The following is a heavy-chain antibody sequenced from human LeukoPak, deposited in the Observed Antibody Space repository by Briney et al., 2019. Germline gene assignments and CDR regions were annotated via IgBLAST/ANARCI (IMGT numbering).Heavy chain of an antibody. CDR1: GFTFDGYP. D-gene: IGHD2-8*01. J-gene: IGHJ4*02. CDR2: ITANSGKL. V-gene: IGHV3-9*03. CDR3: ARESTSTYGARLYSFDC. Sequence: GGSLRLSCAASGFTFDGYPMHWVRQAPGKGVGWVSGITANSGKLDYADSVKGRFVISRDNAKNCLFLRLNNVRAEDMALYYCARESTSTYGARLYSFDCWGQGTQVTVSS.